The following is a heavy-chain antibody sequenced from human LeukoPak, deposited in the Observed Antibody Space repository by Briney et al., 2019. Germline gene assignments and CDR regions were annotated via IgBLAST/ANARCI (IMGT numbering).Heavy chain of an antibody. CDR3: ARGREYSSSWYALGY. CDR1: GGSFSGYY. Sequence: SETLSLTCAVYGGSFSGYYWSWIRQPPGKGLEWIGYIYYSGSTNYNPSLKSRVTISVDTSKNQFSLKLSSVTAADTAVYYCARGREYSSSWYALGYWGQGTLVTVSS. D-gene: IGHD6-13*01. V-gene: IGHV4-59*01. J-gene: IGHJ4*02. CDR2: IYYSGST.